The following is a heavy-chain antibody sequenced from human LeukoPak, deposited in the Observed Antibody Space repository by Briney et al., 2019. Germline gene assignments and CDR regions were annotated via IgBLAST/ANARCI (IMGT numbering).Heavy chain of an antibody. CDR2: INPSGGST. Sequence: GASVKVSCKASGYTSTIYYIHWVRQAPGQGLEWMGLINPSGGSTNYAQKFQGRVTMTRDTSTSTVYMELSSLRSEDTAVYYCARGPRITLIRGGQWYYYMDVWGKGTTVTISS. D-gene: IGHD3-10*01. J-gene: IGHJ6*03. V-gene: IGHV1-46*01. CDR1: GYTSTIYY. CDR3: ARGPRITLIRGGQWYYYMDV.